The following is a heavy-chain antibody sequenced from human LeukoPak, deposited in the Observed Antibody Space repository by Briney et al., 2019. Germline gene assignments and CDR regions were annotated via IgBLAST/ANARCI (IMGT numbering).Heavy chain of an antibody. V-gene: IGHV3-23*01. CDR2: ISGSGGST. CDR1: GFTFSSYA. J-gene: IGHJ4*02. CDR3: AKDFTPLSPYISGWTFDY. D-gene: IGHD6-19*01. Sequence: PGGSLRLSCAASGFTFSSYAMSWVRQAPGKGLEWVSAISGSGGSTYYADSVKGRFTISRDNSKNTLYLQMNSLRAEDTAVYYCAKDFTPLSPYISGWTFDYWGQGTLVTVSS.